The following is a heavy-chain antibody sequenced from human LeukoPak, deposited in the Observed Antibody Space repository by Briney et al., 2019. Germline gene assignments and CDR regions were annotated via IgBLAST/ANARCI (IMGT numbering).Heavy chain of an antibody. D-gene: IGHD3-9*01. CDR3: AKSILTGYYPTDY. J-gene: IGHJ4*02. CDR1: GFTFSSYG. V-gene: IGHV3-30*18. CDR2: ISYDGSNK. Sequence: GGSLRRSCAASGFTFSSYGMHWVRQAPGKGLEWVAVISYDGSNKYYADSVKGRFTISRDNSKNTLYLQMNSLRAEDTAVYYCAKSILTGYYPTDYWGQGTLVTVSS.